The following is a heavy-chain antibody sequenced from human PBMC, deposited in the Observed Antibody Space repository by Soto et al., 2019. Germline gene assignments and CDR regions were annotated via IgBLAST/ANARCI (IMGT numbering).Heavy chain of an antibody. CDR3: ARSEYSSSSWYFDL. D-gene: IGHD6-6*01. CDR1: GGSISSSNW. J-gene: IGHJ2*01. CDR2: IYHSGST. Sequence: PSETLSLTCAVSGGSISSSNWRSWVRQPPGKGLEWIGEIYHSGSTNYNPSLKSRVTISVDKSKNQFSLKLSSVTAADTAVYYCARSEYSSSSWYFDLWGRGTLVTVSS. V-gene: IGHV4-4*02.